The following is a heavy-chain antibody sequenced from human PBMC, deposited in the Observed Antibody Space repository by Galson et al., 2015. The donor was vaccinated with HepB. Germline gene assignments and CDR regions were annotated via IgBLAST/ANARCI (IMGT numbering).Heavy chain of an antibody. CDR1: GSTLTELS. D-gene: IGHD2-2*01. J-gene: IGHJ4*02. Sequence: SVKVSCKVSGSTLTELSMHWVRQAPGKGLEWMGGFDPEDGETIYAQKFQGRVTMTEDTSTDTAYMELSSLRSEDTAVYYCATAAVVPAAMGFDYWGQGTLVTVSS. CDR3: ATAAVVPAAMGFDY. CDR2: FDPEDGET. V-gene: IGHV1-24*01.